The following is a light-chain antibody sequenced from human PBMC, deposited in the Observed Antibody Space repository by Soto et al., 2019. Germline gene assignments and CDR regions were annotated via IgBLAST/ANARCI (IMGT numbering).Light chain of an antibody. V-gene: IGKV3-20*01. CDR1: QSVSSSY. J-gene: IGKJ5*01. Sequence: ESVVTQSPGTLSLSPGERATLSCRASQSVSSSYLAWYQQKPGQAPRLLIYGASSRATGIPDRFSGSGSGTDFTLTISRLAPEDFAVYYCQQYGSSPPITFGQGTLVEIK. CDR2: GAS. CDR3: QQYGSSPPIT.